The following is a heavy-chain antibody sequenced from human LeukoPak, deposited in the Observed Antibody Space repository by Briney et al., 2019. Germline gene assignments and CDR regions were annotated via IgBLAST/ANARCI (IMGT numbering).Heavy chain of an antibody. CDR1: GFTLRNYW. CDR2: ISGDGSVA. J-gene: IGHJ4*01. V-gene: IGHV3-74*01. CDR3: ARYSSSSGGASYYLDY. Sequence: GGSLRLSCTASGFTLRNYWMHWVRQVPGKRLAWVSRISGDGSVANYADSVQGRFTISRDNAKNMLYLQINSLRSEDTAVYFCARYSSSSGGASYYLDYWGHGTLLTVSS. D-gene: IGHD6-6*01.